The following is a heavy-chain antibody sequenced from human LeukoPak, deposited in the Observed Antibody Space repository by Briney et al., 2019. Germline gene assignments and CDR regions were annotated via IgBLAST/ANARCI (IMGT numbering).Heavy chain of an antibody. V-gene: IGHV4-39*01. Sequence: SETLSLTCTVSGGSISSDNFYWGWIRQPPGKWLEWIGTIFYSGSTYYNPSLKSRVIISVDTSTKHFSVRLSSVTAAITAVYYCARTYYYGSGTRRNGFDIWGQGTMVTVSS. CDR1: GGSISSDNFY. J-gene: IGHJ3*02. D-gene: IGHD3-10*01. CDR3: ARTYYYGSGTRRNGFDI. CDR2: IFYSGST.